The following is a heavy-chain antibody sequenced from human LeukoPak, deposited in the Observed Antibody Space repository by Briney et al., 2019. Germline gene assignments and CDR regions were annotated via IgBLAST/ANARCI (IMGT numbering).Heavy chain of an antibody. CDR3: ARFRGSGWYYFDS. D-gene: IGHD6-19*01. V-gene: IGHV4-61*01. CDR2: MYYTGAT. J-gene: IGHJ4*02. Sequence: SETLSLTCTVSGGSISSNTYHWSWIRQPPGKGLEWIGYMYYTGATSHNPSLKSRVTISLDTPKNQFSLKLHSVTAADTAVYYCARFRGSGWYYFDSWGQGTLVTVSS. CDR1: GGSISSNTYH.